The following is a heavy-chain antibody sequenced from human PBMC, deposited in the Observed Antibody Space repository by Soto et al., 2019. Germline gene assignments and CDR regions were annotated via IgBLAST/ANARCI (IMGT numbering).Heavy chain of an antibody. CDR2: IYGGGRT. CDR3: CGPSTVTINWFFDL. V-gene: IGHV3-66*01. CDR1: GFTVSSNY. J-gene: IGHJ2*01. Sequence: EVQLVESGGGVVQPGGSLRLSCAASGFTVSSNYMSWGRQAPGKGLEWVSIIYGGGRTNYADSVKDRFTVSRDNYKNTLYLQMNSLRAEDTAMYYCCGPSTVTINWFFDLWGRGTLVTVSS. D-gene: IGHD4-17*01.